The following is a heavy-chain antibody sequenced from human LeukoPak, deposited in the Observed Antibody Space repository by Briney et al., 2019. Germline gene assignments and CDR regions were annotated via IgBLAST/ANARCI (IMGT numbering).Heavy chain of an antibody. Sequence: GGSLRLSCAASGFAVSSNYMSWVRQAPGKGLDWVSVIYTGGNTYYTDSVKGRFTLSRDSSQNTVYLQMNSLRAEDTAVYFCARGRNSTSFFDYWGQGTLVTVSS. D-gene: IGHD2-2*01. CDR3: ARGRNSTSFFDY. CDR2: IYTGGNT. J-gene: IGHJ4*02. V-gene: IGHV3-53*01. CDR1: GFAVSSNY.